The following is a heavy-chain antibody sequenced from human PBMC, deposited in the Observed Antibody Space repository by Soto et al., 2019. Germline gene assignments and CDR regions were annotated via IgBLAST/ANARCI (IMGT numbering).Heavy chain of an antibody. CDR2: INHSGST. J-gene: IGHJ6*02. V-gene: IGHV4-34*01. Sequence: SETLSLTCAVYGGSFSGYYWSWIRQPPGKGLEWIGEINHSGSTNYNPSLKSRVTISVDTSKNQFSLKLSSVTAADTAVYYCARVPAMVRGVPYYYGMDVWGQGTTVT. CDR1: GGSFSGYY. CDR3: ARVPAMVRGVPYYYGMDV. D-gene: IGHD3-10*01.